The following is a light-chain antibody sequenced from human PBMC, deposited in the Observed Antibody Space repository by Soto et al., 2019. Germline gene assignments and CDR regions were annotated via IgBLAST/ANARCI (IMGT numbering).Light chain of an antibody. Sequence: EIVMTQSPATLSVSPGERATLSCRASQRVNNTLAWYQQKPGQAPRLLIYGASTRATDLPDRFSGGGSGADFTLTISRLEAEDFAIYYCHQYGSSPGSFGQGTIVDIK. CDR1: QRVNNT. CDR2: GAS. J-gene: IGKJ1*01. CDR3: HQYGSSPGS. V-gene: IGKV3-15*01.